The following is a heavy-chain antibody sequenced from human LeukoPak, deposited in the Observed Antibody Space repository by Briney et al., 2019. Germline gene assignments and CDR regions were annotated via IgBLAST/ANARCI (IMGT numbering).Heavy chain of an antibody. J-gene: IGHJ4*02. Sequence: ASVKVSCKASGYTFTSYGISWVRQAPGQGLEWMGWISAYIGNTNYAQKLQGRVTMTTDTSTSTAYMELRSLRSDDTAVYYCARDFEAIYDSSGYYPDTSFDYWGQGTLVTVSS. D-gene: IGHD3-22*01. V-gene: IGHV1-18*01. CDR1: GYTFTSYG. CDR2: ISAYIGNT. CDR3: ARDFEAIYDSSGYYPDTSFDY.